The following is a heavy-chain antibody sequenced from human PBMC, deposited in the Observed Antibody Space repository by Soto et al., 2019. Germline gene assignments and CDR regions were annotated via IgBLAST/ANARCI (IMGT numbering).Heavy chain of an antibody. CDR1: GFTFSSYG. V-gene: IGHV3-33*01. CDR2: IWYDGSNK. D-gene: IGHD2-2*01. CDR3: ARGGKYQLLSNGMDV. Sequence: QVQLVESGGGVVQPGRSLRLSCAASGFTFSSYGMHWVRQAPGKGLEWVAVIWYDGSNKYYADSVKGRFTISRDNSKNTLYLQMNSLRDEDTAVYYCARGGKYQLLSNGMDVWGPGTTVTVSS. J-gene: IGHJ6*02.